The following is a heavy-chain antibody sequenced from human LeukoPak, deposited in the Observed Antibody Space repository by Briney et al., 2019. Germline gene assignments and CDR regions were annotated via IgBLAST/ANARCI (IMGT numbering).Heavy chain of an antibody. CDR1: GFTVITND. Sequence: PGGSLRLSCAASGFTVITNDMTWVRQAPGKGLGWGSVLYSDGNTKYADSVQGRFTMSRDNSKNTLYLEMNSLSPDDTAVYYCARGVEPLAANTLAYWGQGTLVTVSS. CDR3: ARGVEPLAANTLAY. D-gene: IGHD1-14*01. CDR2: LYSDGNT. J-gene: IGHJ4*02. V-gene: IGHV3-53*01.